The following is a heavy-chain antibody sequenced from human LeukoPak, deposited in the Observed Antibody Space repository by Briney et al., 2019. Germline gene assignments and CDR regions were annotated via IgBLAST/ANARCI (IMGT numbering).Heavy chain of an antibody. CDR2: INHSGST. CDR3: ARQRVYYDILTGYFLGEYYFDY. D-gene: IGHD3-9*01. V-gene: IGHV4-34*01. Sequence: SETLSLTCAVYGGSFSGYYWSWIRQPAGKGLEWIGEINHSGSTNYNPSLKSRVTISVDTSKNQFSLKLSSVTAADTAVYYCARQRVYYDILTGYFLGEYYFDYWGQGTLVTVSS. J-gene: IGHJ4*02. CDR1: GGSFSGYY.